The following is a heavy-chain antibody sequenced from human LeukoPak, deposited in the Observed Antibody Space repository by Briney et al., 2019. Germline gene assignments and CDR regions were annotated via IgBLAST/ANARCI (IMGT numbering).Heavy chain of an antibody. CDR3: ARQTGSGLFILP. D-gene: IGHD3/OR15-3a*01. CDR1: GVSISSSNSY. CDR2: IYYSGNT. V-gene: IGHV4-39*01. Sequence: SETLSLTCTVSGVSISSSNSYWGWIRQPPGKGLEWIGSIYYSGNTYYNASLKSQVSISIDTSNNQFSLRLTSVTAADTAVYYCARQTGSGLFILPGGQGTLVTVSS. J-gene: IGHJ4*02.